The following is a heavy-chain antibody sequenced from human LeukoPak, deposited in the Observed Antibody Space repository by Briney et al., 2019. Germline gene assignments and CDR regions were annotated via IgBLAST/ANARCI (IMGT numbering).Heavy chain of an antibody. V-gene: IGHV4-59*08. CDR3: ARRCSGDYGHWFDS. D-gene: IGHD4-17*01. Sequence: PSETLSLTCTVSGGSISTYYWTWIRQPPGKGLECIGYMSYSGRNNQNPSLKSRVTISVDASKNQFSLTLSSVTAADTAVYYCARRCSGDYGHWFDSWGQGTLVTVSS. CDR2: MSYSGRN. CDR1: GGSISTYY. J-gene: IGHJ5*01.